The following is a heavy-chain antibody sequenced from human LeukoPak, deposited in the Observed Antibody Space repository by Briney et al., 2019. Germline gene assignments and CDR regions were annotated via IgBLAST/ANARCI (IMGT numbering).Heavy chain of an antibody. CDR2: ISGSSSHT. Sequence: GGSLRLSCVVSGFSFSDYYMNWIRQTPGKGLEWLSYISGSSSHTLYADSVKGRFTISRDNAKNSLYLQMSSLRSEDTAVYYCARSYSGSYSFDYWGQGTLVTVSS. D-gene: IGHD1-26*01. CDR3: ARSYSGSYSFDY. CDR1: GFSFSDYY. J-gene: IGHJ4*02. V-gene: IGHV3-11*03.